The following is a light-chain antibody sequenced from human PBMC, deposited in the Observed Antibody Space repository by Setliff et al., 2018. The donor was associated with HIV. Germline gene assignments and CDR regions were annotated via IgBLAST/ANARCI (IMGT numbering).Light chain of an antibody. CDR3: CSNTGSNTYV. CDR1: SSDVGRYDL. Sequence: QPALAQPASVSGSPGQSITISCTGTSSDVGRYDLVSWYQQHPGKAPKLIIYQATKRPSGVSNRFSGSKSGNTASLTISGLQAEDEADYYCCSNTGSNTYVFGTGTKVTVL. J-gene: IGLJ1*01. V-gene: IGLV2-23*01. CDR2: QAT.